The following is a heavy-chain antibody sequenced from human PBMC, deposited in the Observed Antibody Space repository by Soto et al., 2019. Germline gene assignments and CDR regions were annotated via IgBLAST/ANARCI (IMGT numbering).Heavy chain of an antibody. CDR2: LYSGGST. CDR3: ARERTTSGYILAY. V-gene: IGHV3-53*01. J-gene: IGHJ4*02. D-gene: IGHD3-22*01. CDR1: GFTFSSYA. Sequence: GGSLRLSCAASGFTFSSYAMHWVRQAPGKGLEWVSVLYSGGSTYYADSVKGRFTISRDNSKNTLYLQMNSLRADDTAVYYCARERTTSGYILAYWGQGTLVTVSS.